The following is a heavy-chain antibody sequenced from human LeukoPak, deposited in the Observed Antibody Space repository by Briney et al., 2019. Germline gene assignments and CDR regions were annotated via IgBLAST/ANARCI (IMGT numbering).Heavy chain of an antibody. D-gene: IGHD3-22*01. Sequence: GGSLRLSCAASGFTFSSYGMHWVRQAPGKGLEWVSSISSSSSYIYYADSVKGRFTISRDNAKNSLYLQMNSLRAEDTAVYYCARDIVVVITNPGYYYGMDVWGQGTTVTVSS. CDR1: GFTFSSYG. J-gene: IGHJ6*02. CDR2: ISSSSSYI. CDR3: ARDIVVVITNPGYYYGMDV. V-gene: IGHV3-21*01.